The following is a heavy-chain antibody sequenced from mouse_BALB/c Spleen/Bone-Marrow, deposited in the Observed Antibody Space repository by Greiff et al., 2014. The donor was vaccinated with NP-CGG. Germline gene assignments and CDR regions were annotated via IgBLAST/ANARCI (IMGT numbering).Heavy chain of an antibody. CDR3: ARLTAYGAMDY. Sequence: EVKLMESGGGLVQPGGSLNLSCAASGFDFSRYWMSWARQAPGKGQEWIGEINPGGSTINYTPSLKDKFIISRDNAKNTLYLQMSKVRSEDTALYYCARLTAYGAMDYWGQGTSVTVSS. V-gene: IGHV4-2*02. CDR1: GFDFSRYW. J-gene: IGHJ4*01. CDR2: INPGGSTI. D-gene: IGHD1-2*01.